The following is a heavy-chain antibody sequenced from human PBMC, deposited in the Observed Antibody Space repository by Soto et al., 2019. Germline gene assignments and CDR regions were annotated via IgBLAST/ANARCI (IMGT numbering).Heavy chain of an antibody. J-gene: IGHJ6*02. V-gene: IGHV3-48*01. CDR2: ITYTSSPI. CDR1: GFALRNYS. Sequence: EVQVVESGGGLVQPGGSLRLSCAASGFALRNYSMHWVRQAPGKGLEWVSYITYTSSPIYYADSVKGRFTISRDNGKDSLYLQMNSLRVEDSAVYYCAREFRHPLYGRDVWGQGTTVTVSS. CDR3: AREFRHPLYGRDV.